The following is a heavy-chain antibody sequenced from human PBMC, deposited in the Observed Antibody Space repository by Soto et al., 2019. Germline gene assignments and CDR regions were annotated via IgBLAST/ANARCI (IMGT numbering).Heavy chain of an antibody. D-gene: IGHD2-15*01. Sequence: EVLLLESGGGLVQPGGSLRLSCAASGFSFSNFAMSWVRQAPWKGLEWVSSISGSGDNKYYADSVRGRFAISRQHSKNMLFLQLNSLRAEDTALYSCAKGGDCSGGPSYSSYYYGMDVWCQGTTVTVSS. CDR1: GFSFSNFA. J-gene: IGHJ6*02. CDR2: ISGSGDNK. CDR3: AKGGDCSGGPSYSSYYYGMDV. V-gene: IGHV3-23*01.